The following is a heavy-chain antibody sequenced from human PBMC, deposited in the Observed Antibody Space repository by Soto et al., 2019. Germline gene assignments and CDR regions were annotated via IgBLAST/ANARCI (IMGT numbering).Heavy chain of an antibody. CDR3: ARTGIGYSPLNWFDP. J-gene: IGHJ5*02. D-gene: IGHD6-13*01. CDR2: ISSSSSYI. Sequence: GGSLRLSCAASGFTFSSYSMNWVRQAPGKGLEWVSSISSSSSYIYYADSVKGRFTISRDNAKNSLYLQMNSLRAEDTAVYYCARTGIGYSPLNWFDPWGQGTLVTVSS. V-gene: IGHV3-21*01. CDR1: GFTFSSYS.